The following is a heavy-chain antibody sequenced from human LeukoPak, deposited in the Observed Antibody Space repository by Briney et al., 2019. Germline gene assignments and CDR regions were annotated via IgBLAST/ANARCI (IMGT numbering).Heavy chain of an antibody. D-gene: IGHD3-10*01. Sequence: GGSLRLSCAASGFTFSSYAMHWVRQAPAKGREWVAVISYDGSNKYYADSVKGRFTISRDNSQNTLYLQMNSLGAEDTAVYYCARDLYGSGSYPPDYWGQGTLVTVSS. CDR2: ISYDGSNK. CDR1: GFTFSSYA. J-gene: IGHJ4*02. CDR3: ARDLYGSGSYPPDY. V-gene: IGHV3-30-3*01.